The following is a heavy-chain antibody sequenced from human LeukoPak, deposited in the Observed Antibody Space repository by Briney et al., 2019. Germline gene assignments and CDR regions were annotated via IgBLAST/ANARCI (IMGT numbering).Heavy chain of an antibody. CDR3: ARGPPLIAPHMWLRKGDAFDI. Sequence: SETLSLTCAVYGGSFSGYYWGWIRQPPGEGLEWIGEIKHRGRNNYSPSLHSRVTISVDTSKHQFSLQLSSVTAADTAVYYCARGPPLIAPHMWLRKGDAFDIWGQGTMVTVSS. V-gene: IGHV4-34*01. J-gene: IGHJ3*02. CDR1: GGSFSGYY. CDR2: IKHRGRN. D-gene: IGHD5-12*01.